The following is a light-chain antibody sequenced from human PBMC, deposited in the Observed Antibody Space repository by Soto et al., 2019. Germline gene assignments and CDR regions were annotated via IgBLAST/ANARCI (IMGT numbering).Light chain of an antibody. CDR2: EVS. J-gene: IGLJ2*01. V-gene: IGLV2-14*01. CDR3: SSYTSTSTIV. CDR1: SSDVGNYNF. Sequence: QSVLTQPASVSGSPGQSITISCTGTSSDVGNYNFVSWYQHHPGKAPKLVIHEVSDRPSGVSDRFSGSKSGNTASLSISGLQAEDEAEYYCSSYTSTSTIVFGGGTKLTVL.